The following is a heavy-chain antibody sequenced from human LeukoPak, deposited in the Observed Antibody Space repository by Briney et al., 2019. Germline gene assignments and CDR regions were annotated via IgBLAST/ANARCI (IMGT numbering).Heavy chain of an antibody. Sequence: GGSLRLSCAASGFTFSSYAMHWVRQAPGKGLEWVAVISYDGSNKYYADSVKGRFTISRDNSKNTLYLQMNSLRAEDTAVYYCARDLWSGGGQQLTRRFDYWGQGTLVTVSS. V-gene: IGHV3-30*04. CDR2: ISYDGSNK. CDR3: ARDLWSGGGQQLTRRFDY. D-gene: IGHD6-13*01. CDR1: GFTFSSYA. J-gene: IGHJ4*02.